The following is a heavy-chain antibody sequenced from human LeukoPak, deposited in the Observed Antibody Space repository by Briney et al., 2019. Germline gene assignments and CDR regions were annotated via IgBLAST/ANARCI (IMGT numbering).Heavy chain of an antibody. J-gene: IGHJ4*02. CDR2: IYIGGST. V-gene: IGHV3-53*01. CDR3: ARLGFVVPAVIFDY. Sequence: GGSLRLSCAASGFTVSSNYMSWVRQAPGKGLEWVSVIYIGGSTYYADSVKGRFTISRDISKSTLYLQMNSLRAEDTAMYYCARLGFVVPAVIFDYWGQGTLVTVSS. CDR1: GFTVSSNY. D-gene: IGHD2-2*02.